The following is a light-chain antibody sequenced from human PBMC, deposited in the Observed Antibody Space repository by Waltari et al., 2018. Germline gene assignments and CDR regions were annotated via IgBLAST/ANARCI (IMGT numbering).Light chain of an antibody. V-gene: IGKV1-9*01. CDR2: FAS. Sequence: DIQLTQSPSFLSASVGDTVTITCRASQGISTSLAWYQQKPGKAPKRLIYFASSLQGGVPPRFSGSGSGTEFTLTIRSLQPEDFATYYCQQLNNYPVTFGQGTRLDIK. CDR3: QQLNNYPVT. CDR1: QGISTS. J-gene: IGKJ5*01.